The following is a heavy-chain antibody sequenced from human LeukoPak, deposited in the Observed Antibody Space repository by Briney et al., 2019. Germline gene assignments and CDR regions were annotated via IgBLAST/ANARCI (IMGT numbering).Heavy chain of an antibody. CDR2: INHSGST. D-gene: IGHD5-12*01. J-gene: IGHJ1*01. Sequence: SETLSLTCAVYGGSFSGYYWSWIPHPPGKGRNWLGEINHSGSTNYNPSLKSRVTISVDTSKNQFSLKLSSVSAADTTVYYCARAAQWLRGAYFQHWGQGTLVTVSS. V-gene: IGHV4-34*01. CDR1: GGSFSGYY. CDR3: ARAAQWLRGAYFQH.